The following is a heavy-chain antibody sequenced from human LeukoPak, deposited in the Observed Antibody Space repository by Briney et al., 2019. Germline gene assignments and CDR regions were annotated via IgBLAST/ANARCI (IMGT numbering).Heavy chain of an antibody. CDR3: AKEEQQFDYFDY. V-gene: IGHV3-53*01. CDR1: GFTFSNAW. J-gene: IGHJ4*02. CDR2: IYSGGST. D-gene: IGHD6-6*01. Sequence: SGGSLRLSCAASGFTFSNAWMNWVRQAPGKGLEWISVIYSGGSTHYADSVKGRFTISRDNSKNTLFLQMNSLRAEDTAVYYCAKEEQQFDYFDYWGQGTLVTVSS.